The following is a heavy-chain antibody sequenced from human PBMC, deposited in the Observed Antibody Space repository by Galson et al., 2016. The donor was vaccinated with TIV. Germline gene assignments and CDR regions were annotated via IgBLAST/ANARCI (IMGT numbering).Heavy chain of an antibody. D-gene: IGHD4-17*01. V-gene: IGHV3-30*03. CDR1: GFTFSSYG. CDR2: TLYDGTKK. J-gene: IGHJ4*02. Sequence: SLRLSCAASGFTFSSYGMHWVRQAPGKGLEWVAVTLYDGTKKFYADSVKGRFTISKDNSKNTASLEMNSLRLEDTAVYYCARDPRIYGDYLLAYFDYWGQGTLHTVSS. CDR3: ARDPRIYGDYLLAYFDY.